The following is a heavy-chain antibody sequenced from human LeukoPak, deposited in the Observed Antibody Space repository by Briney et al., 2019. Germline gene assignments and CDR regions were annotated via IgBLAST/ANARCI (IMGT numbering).Heavy chain of an antibody. CDR3: AKDYDSSGYYILDY. CDR1: GFTFSSYA. Sequence: PGGSLRLSCAASGFTFSSYAMSWVRQAPGKGLEWVSAISGSGGSTYYADSVKGRFTIFRDNSKNTLYLQMNSLRAEDTAVYYCAKDYDSSGYYILDYWGQGTLVTVSS. J-gene: IGHJ4*02. D-gene: IGHD3-22*01. CDR2: ISGSGGST. V-gene: IGHV3-23*01.